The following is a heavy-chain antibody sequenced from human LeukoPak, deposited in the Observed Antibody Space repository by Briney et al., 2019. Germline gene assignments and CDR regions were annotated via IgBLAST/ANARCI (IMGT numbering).Heavy chain of an antibody. Sequence: ASVKVSCKASGYTFPSYDIFWVRQATGQGLEWMGWMNPNSGNTGYSEKFRGRVTMTRQTSISTAYKELSSLKSDDTAVYYCARGRVGGKVVTYYMDVWGEGTTVTVSS. J-gene: IGHJ6*03. V-gene: IGHV1-8*01. CDR2: MNPNSGNT. CDR3: ARGRVGGKVVTYYMDV. D-gene: IGHD2-21*02. CDR1: GYTFPSYD.